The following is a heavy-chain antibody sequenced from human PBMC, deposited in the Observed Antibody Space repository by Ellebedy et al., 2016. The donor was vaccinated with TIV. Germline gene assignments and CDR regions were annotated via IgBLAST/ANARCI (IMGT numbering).Heavy chain of an antibody. Sequence: ASVKVSXXASGYTFTSYGIGWVRQAPGQGLEWMGWISAYNGNRNSAQKFQGRVTMTTDTSTSTAYMELRSLRSDDTAVYYCARMWEAIPGEKDFDYWGQGTLVTVAS. V-gene: IGHV1-18*01. J-gene: IGHJ4*02. CDR1: GYTFTSYG. D-gene: IGHD1-26*01. CDR2: ISAYNGNR. CDR3: ARMWEAIPGEKDFDY.